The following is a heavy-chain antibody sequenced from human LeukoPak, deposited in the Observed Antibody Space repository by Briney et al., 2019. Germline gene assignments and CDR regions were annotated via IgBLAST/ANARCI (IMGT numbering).Heavy chain of an antibody. V-gene: IGHV1-69*05. CDR1: GGTFSSYA. CDR3: AREGGPGSPAPHFDY. D-gene: IGHD1-14*01. J-gene: IGHJ4*02. CDR2: IIPIFGTA. Sequence: GSSVKVSCKASGGTFSSYAISWVRQAPGQGLEWMGGIIPIFGTANYAQKFQGRVTITTDESTSTAYMELSSLRSEDTAVYYCAREGGPGSPAPHFDYWGQGTLVTVSS.